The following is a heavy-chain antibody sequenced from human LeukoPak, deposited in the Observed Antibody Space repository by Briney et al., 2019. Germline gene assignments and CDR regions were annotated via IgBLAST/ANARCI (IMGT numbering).Heavy chain of an antibody. Sequence: PSETLSLTCTVSGGSISSSSYYWGWIRQPPGKGLEWIGSIYYSGSTYYNPSLKSRVTISVDTSKNQFSLKLSSVTAAGTAVYYCARHELLGIRPNWFDPWGQGTLVTVSS. CDR2: IYYSGST. CDR3: ARHELLGIRPNWFDP. V-gene: IGHV4-39*01. D-gene: IGHD3-16*01. J-gene: IGHJ5*02. CDR1: GGSISSSSYY.